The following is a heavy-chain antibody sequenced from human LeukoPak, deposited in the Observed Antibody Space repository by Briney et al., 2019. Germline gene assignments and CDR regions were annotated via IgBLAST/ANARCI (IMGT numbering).Heavy chain of an antibody. CDR2: IKPDGSLI. CDR3: ARRPRSGHFDY. CDR1: GFTFSSYW. Sequence: SGGSLRLSCAASGFTFSSYWMTWVRQGPGKGLEWVANIKPDGSLIYYVDSVKGRFTISRDNAKNSLYLQMNSLRAEDTAVYYCARRPRSGHFDYWGQGTLVTVSS. D-gene: IGHD6-19*01. J-gene: IGHJ4*02. V-gene: IGHV3-7*01.